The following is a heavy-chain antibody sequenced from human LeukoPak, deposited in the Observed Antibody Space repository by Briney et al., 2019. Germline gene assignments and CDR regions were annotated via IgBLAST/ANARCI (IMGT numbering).Heavy chain of an antibody. CDR2: INGDGSTT. V-gene: IGHV3-74*01. J-gene: IGHJ5*02. D-gene: IGHD3-10*01. Sequence: GGSLRLSCAASGFTFSNYWMHWVRQAPGTGLVWVSRINGDGSTTTYADSVKGRFTISRDNAKSTLYLQVNSLRVEDAAVYYCARVGLSGAYQIDLWGQGTLVTVSS. CDR1: GFTFSNYW. CDR3: ARVGLSGAYQIDL.